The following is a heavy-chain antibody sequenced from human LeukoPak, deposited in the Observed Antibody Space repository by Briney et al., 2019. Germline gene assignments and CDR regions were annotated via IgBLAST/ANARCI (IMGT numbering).Heavy chain of an antibody. D-gene: IGHD2-15*01. CDR1: GGSISSSSYY. V-gene: IGHV4-39*07. J-gene: IGHJ4*02. CDR3: ARGRGYCSGGSCYFQDFDY. CDR2: IYYSGST. Sequence: ASETLSLTCTVSGGSISSSSYYWGWIRQPPGKGLEWTGSIYYSGSTYYNPSLKSRVTISVDTSKNQFSLKLSSVTAADTAVYYCARGRGYCSGGSCYFQDFDYWGQGTLVTVSS.